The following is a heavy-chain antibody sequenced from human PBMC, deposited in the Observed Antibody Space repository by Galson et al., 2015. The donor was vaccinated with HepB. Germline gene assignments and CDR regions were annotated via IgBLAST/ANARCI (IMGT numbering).Heavy chain of an antibody. J-gene: IGHJ4*02. CDR1: GFTFSSYA. D-gene: IGHD3-10*01. V-gene: IGHV3-23*01. CDR2: ISGSGGST. Sequence: SLRLSCAASGFTFSSYAMSWVRQAPGKGLEWVSAISGSGGSTYYADSVKGRFTISRDNSKNTLYLQMNSLRAEDTAVYYCAKDKSGFGDQYYFDYWGQGTLVTVSS. CDR3: AKDKSGFGDQYYFDY.